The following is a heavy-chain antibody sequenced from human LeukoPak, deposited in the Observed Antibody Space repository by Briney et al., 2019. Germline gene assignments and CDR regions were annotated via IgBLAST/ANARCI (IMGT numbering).Heavy chain of an antibody. CDR1: GRSFSGYY. D-gene: IGHD5-24*01. J-gene: IGHJ5*02. CDR3: ARQGGRWLQFKWFDP. CDR2: INHSGST. V-gene: IGHV4-34*01. Sequence: PSETMSLTCAVYGRSFSGYYWSWIRQPPGKGLEWIGEINHSGSTNYNPSLKSRVTISVDTSKNQFSLKLSSVTAADTAVYYCARQGGRWLQFKWFDPWGQGTLVTVSS.